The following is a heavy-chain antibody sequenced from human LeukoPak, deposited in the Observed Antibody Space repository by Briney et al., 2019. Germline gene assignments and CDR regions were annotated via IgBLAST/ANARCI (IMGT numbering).Heavy chain of an antibody. CDR1: GGSISSSSYY. CDR2: IYYSGST. CDR3: ARRPRDGGNSPHDC. Sequence: PSETLSLTCTVSGGSISSSSYYWGWIRQPPGKGLEWIGSIYYSGSTYYNPSLKSRVTISVDTSKNQFSLKLSSVTAADTAVYYCARRPRDGGNSPHDCWGQGTLVTVSS. D-gene: IGHD2-21*02. J-gene: IGHJ4*02. V-gene: IGHV4-39*01.